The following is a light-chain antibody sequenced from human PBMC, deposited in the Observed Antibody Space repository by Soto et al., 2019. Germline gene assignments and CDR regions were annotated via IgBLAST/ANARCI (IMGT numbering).Light chain of an antibody. V-gene: IGLV2-23*01. Sequence: QSALTQPASVSGSPGQSINISCTGTSSDVGSYNLVSWYQQHPGKAPKLMIYEGSKRPSGVSNRFSCSKSGNTASLTISGLQAEDEADSYCCSYAGSSTYVFGTGTKLTVL. CDR3: CSYAGSSTYV. CDR1: SSDVGSYNL. CDR2: EGS. J-gene: IGLJ1*01.